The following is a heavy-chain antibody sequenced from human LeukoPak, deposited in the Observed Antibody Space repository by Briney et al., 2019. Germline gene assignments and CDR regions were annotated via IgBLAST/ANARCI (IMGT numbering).Heavy chain of an antibody. CDR1: GYTFTNYG. Sequence: GASARVSCMASGYTFTNYGVHWVRESPGQRLGWMGWTNAGNGDTKYSQTFRGRITISRDTSASTVYMELSSVRSEDTAGYYYRRSASIGSYDAFDIWGQGTLVTVSS. V-gene: IGHV1-3*01. J-gene: IGHJ3*02. CDR3: RRSASIGSYDAFDI. CDR2: TNAGNGDT. D-gene: IGHD3-22*01.